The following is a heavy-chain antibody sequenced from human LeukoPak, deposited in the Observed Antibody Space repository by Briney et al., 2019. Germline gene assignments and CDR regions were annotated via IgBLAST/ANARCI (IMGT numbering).Heavy chain of an antibody. Sequence: GGSLRLSCAASGFTFSSYSMNWVRQAPGKGLEWVSSISSSSYIYYAGSVKGRFTISRDNAKNSLYLQMNSLRAEDTAVYYCAREQDVDDYGDYDGDFDYWGQGTLVTVSS. D-gene: IGHD4-17*01. J-gene: IGHJ4*02. CDR2: ISSSSYI. V-gene: IGHV3-21*01. CDR1: GFTFSSYS. CDR3: AREQDVDDYGDYDGDFDY.